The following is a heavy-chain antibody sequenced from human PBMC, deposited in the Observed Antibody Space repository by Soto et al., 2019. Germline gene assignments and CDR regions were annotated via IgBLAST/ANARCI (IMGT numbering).Heavy chain of an antibody. CDR2: IYYSGST. V-gene: IGHV4-39*01. J-gene: IGHJ6*03. CDR3: SGSSYYYYYYMDV. Sequence: QLQLQELGPGLVKPSETLSLTCTVSGGSISSSSYYWGWIRQPPGKGLEWIGSIYYSGSTYYNPPLKSRVTISVDTSKNQFSLKRSSVAAADTAVYYCSGSSYYYYYYMDVWGKGPRSPSP. D-gene: IGHD3-10*01. CDR1: GGSISSSSYY.